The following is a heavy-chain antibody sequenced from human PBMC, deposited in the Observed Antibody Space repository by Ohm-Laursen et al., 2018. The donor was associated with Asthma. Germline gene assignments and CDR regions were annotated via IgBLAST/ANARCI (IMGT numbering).Heavy chain of an antibody. Sequence: GSSVKVSCKASGYTLTGYYMHWVRQAPGQGLEWMGWINPNSGGTNYAQKFQGWVTMTRDTSISTAYMELSSLRSEDTAVYYCAREPLAVAGTNYFDYWGQGTLVTVSS. CDR2: INPNSGGT. CDR1: GYTLTGYY. V-gene: IGHV1-2*04. D-gene: IGHD6-19*01. J-gene: IGHJ4*02. CDR3: AREPLAVAGTNYFDY.